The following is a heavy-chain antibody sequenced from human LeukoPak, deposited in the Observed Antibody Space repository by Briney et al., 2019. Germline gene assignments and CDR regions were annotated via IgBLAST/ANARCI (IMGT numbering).Heavy chain of an antibody. V-gene: IGHV3-7*01. D-gene: IGHD3-10*01. J-gene: IGHJ4*02. CDR3: ARATHTGNFDY. CDR1: GFTFSESW. Sequence: GGSLRLSCVASGFTFSESWMTWVRQAPGKGLEWVASIKHDEREEYYADSVKGRFSMSRDNGKNSLYLQMNSLRAEDTAVYYCARATHTGNFDYWGQGTLVTVSS. CDR2: IKHDEREE.